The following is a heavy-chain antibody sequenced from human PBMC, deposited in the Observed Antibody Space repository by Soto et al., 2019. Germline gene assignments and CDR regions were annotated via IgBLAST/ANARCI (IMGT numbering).Heavy chain of an antibody. CDR1: GFTFSSYS. V-gene: IGHV3-23*01. CDR2: ISSSSGST. CDR3: AKEMDYYDSSGYYYFDY. Sequence: GGSLRLSWAASGFTFSSYSMNCVRQAPGKGLEWVSAISSSSGSTYYADSVKGRFTISRDKSKNTLYLQMNSLRAEDTAVYYFAKEMDYYDSSGYYYFDYLGKRTLVTVSS. J-gene: IGHJ4*02. D-gene: IGHD3-22*01.